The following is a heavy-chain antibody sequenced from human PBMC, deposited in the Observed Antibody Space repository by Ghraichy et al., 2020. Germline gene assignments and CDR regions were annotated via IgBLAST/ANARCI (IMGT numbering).Heavy chain of an antibody. J-gene: IGHJ5*02. CDR1: GYTFTSYG. CDR2: ISAYNGNT. D-gene: IGHD6-13*01. CDR3: ARDPKRYSSSWDNWFDP. V-gene: IGHV1-18*04. Sequence: ASVKVSCKASGYTFTSYGISWVRQAPGQGLEWMGWISAYNGNTNYAQKLQGRVTMTTDTSTSTAYMELRSLRSDDTAVYYCARDPKRYSSSWDNWFDPWGQGTLVTVSS.